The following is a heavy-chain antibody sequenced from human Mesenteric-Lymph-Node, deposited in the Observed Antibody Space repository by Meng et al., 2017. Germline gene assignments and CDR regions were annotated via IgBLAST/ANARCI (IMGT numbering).Heavy chain of an antibody. CDR3: ARSLYYYDSSGYYPNFDY. D-gene: IGHD3-22*01. J-gene: IGHJ4*02. CDR2: INPSGGST. Sequence: ASVKVSCKASGYTFTSYYMHWVRQAPGQGLEWMGIINPSGGSTSYAQKFQGRVTMTRDTSTSTVYMELSSLRSEDTAVYYCARSLYYYDSSGYYPNFDYWGQGTLVTVSS. V-gene: IGHV1-46*01. CDR1: GYTFTSYY.